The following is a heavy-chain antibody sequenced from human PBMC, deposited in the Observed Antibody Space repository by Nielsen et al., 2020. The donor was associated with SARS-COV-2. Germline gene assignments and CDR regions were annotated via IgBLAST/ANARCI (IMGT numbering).Heavy chain of an antibody. CDR1: GGTFSSYA. J-gene: IGHJ4*02. CDR3: ARASNPKLLWFGELAL. V-gene: IGHV1-69*06. CDR2: IIPIFGTA. Sequence: SVKVSCKASGGTFSSYAISWVRQAPGQGLEWMGGIIPIFGTANYAQKFQGRVTITADKSTSTAYMELSSLRSEDTAVYYRARASNPKLLWFGELALRGQGTLVTVSS. D-gene: IGHD3-10*01.